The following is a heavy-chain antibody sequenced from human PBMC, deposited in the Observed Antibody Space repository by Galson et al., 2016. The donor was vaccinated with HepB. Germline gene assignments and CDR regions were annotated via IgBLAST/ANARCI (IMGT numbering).Heavy chain of an antibody. Sequence: SLRLSCAASGFTFSSYAMHWVRQAPGKGLEWVSVISYGGSNKYYADSVKGRFTISRDISKHTLYLQMNTLRPEDTAVYYCAREDTAMHYYHGMDVWGQGTTVTIAS. CDR2: ISYGGSNK. J-gene: IGHJ6*02. CDR1: GFTFSSYA. CDR3: AREDTAMHYYHGMDV. V-gene: IGHV3-30-3*01.